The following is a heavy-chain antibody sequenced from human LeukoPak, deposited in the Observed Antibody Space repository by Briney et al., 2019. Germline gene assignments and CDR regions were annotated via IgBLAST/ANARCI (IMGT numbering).Heavy chain of an antibody. Sequence: PGRSLRLSCAASGFTFSSYGMHWARQAPGKGLEWVAATWYDGSNKYYADSVKGRFTISRDNSKNTLYLQMNSLRAEDTAVYFCARGGHCSTTSCSNYDGMDVWGQGTTLTVSS. CDR1: GFTFSSYG. CDR2: TWYDGSNK. J-gene: IGHJ6*02. D-gene: IGHD2-2*01. V-gene: IGHV3-33*01. CDR3: ARGGHCSTTSCSNYDGMDV.